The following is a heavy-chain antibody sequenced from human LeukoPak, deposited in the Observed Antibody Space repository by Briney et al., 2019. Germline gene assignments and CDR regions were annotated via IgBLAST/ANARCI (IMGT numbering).Heavy chain of an antibody. D-gene: IGHD2-15*01. V-gene: IGHV4-39*01. Sequence: SETLSLTCTVSGGSIRSSYYYWGWIRQPPGKGLEWIGSIYDSGSTYYNPSLKSRVTISVDTSKNQFSLKLNSVTAADTAVYYCARQARYCSGGSCRAIDYWGQGTLVTVSS. CDR2: IYDSGST. CDR1: GGSIRSSYYY. CDR3: ARQARYCSGGSCRAIDY. J-gene: IGHJ4*02.